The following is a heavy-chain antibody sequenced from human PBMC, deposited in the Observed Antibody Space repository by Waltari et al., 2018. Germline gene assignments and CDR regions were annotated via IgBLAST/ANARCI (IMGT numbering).Heavy chain of an antibody. CDR1: GYSFTSYW. J-gene: IGHJ4*02. D-gene: IGHD2-2*01. CDR3: ARGPTRVPLDY. V-gene: IGHV1-2*02. CDR2: INPNSGGT. Sequence: VQLVQSGAEVKKPGESLKISCKGSGYSFTSYWIGWVRQMPGKGLEWMGWINPNSGGTNYAQKFQGRVTMTRDTSISTAYMELSRLRSDDTAVYYCARGPTRVPLDYWGQGTLVTVSS.